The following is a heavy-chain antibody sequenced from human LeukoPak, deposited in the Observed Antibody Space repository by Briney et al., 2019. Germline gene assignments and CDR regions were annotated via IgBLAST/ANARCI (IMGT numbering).Heavy chain of an antibody. V-gene: IGHV3-23*01. CDR1: GFTFSSYA. CDR2: ISGSGGST. CDR3: AKGAWFGELLRLTLGIYFDY. J-gene: IGHJ4*02. Sequence: GGSLRLSCAASGFTFSSYAMSWVRQAPGKGLEWVSAISGSGGSTYYADSVKGRFTISRDNSKNTLYLQMNSLRAEDTAVYYCAKGAWFGELLRLTLGIYFDYWGQGTLVTVSS. D-gene: IGHD3-10*01.